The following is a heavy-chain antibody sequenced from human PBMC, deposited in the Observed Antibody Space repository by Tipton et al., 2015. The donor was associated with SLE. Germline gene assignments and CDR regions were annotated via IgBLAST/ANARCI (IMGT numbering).Heavy chain of an antibody. CDR3: AREEYCSSTSCLYYYYGMDV. D-gene: IGHD2-2*01. Sequence: TLSLTCTVSGGSIRSYYWSWIRQPAGKGLEWFGRIYTSGSTNYNPPLKSRVTMSVDTSKNQFSLKLSSVTAADTAVYYCAREEYCSSTSCLYYYYGMDVWGQGTTVTVSS. V-gene: IGHV4-4*07. J-gene: IGHJ6*02. CDR2: IYTSGST. CDR1: GGSIRSYY.